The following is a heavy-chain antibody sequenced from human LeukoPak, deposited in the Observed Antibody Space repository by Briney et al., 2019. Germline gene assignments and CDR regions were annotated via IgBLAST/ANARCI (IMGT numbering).Heavy chain of an antibody. CDR2: INHSGST. Sequence: SETLSLTCAVYGGSFSGYYWSWIRQPPGEGLEWIGEINHSGSTNYNPSLKSRVTISVGTSKNQFSLKLSSVTAADTAVYYCARSEGNYYFDYWGQGTLVTVSS. J-gene: IGHJ4*02. CDR1: GGSFSGYY. D-gene: IGHD1-7*01. CDR3: ARSEGNYYFDY. V-gene: IGHV4-34*01.